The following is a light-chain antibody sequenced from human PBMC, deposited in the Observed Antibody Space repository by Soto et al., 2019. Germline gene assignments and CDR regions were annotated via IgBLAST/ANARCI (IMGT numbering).Light chain of an antibody. V-gene: IGLV1-44*01. CDR1: RSSVGSNT. CDR2: SNN. J-gene: IGLJ1*01. CDR3: AAWDASLGGFYF. Sequence: QSVLTQPPSASGTPGQRVTISCSGSRSSVGSNTVNWYQHLPGTAPKLLIYSNNHRPSGVPDRFSASKAGASASLAISGLQSEDEGDYYCAAWDASLGGFYFFGSGTKLTVL.